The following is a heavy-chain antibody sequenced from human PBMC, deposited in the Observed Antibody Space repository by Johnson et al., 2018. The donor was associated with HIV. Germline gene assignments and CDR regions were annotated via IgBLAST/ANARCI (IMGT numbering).Heavy chain of an antibody. V-gene: IGHV3-20*04. J-gene: IGHJ3*02. Sequence: EKLVESGGGVVRRGGSLRLSCAASEFTFDDYGMTWVRQAPGKGLEWVCSINWNGGSTDYADSVKGRFTVSRDNAKNSLYLQMNSLRVEDTAVYYCARDPPDRSQYNSPPLAFDIWGQGTMVTVSS. CDR1: EFTFDDYG. D-gene: IGHD1-14*01. CDR3: ARDPPDRSQYNSPPLAFDI. CDR2: INWNGGST.